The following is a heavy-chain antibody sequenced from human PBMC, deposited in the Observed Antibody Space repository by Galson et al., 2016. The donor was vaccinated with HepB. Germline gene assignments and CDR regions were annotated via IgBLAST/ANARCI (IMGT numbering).Heavy chain of an antibody. CDR1: GFTFDDYT. V-gene: IGHV3-43*01. D-gene: IGHD3-10*01. CDR3: GKDWGSLWESSGKGMDV. Sequence: SLRLSCAASGFTFDDYTMHCVRQAPGKGLEWVALISWDGRSPDYADSVRGRFTISRDNRQNILYLQMNSLTTEDTALYYCGKDWGSLWESSGKGMDVWGQGTTVIVSS. J-gene: IGHJ6*02. CDR2: ISWDGRSP.